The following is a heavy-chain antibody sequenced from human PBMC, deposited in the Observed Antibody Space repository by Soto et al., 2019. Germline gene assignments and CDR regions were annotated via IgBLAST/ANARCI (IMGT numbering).Heavy chain of an antibody. CDR1: GGTFSSYT. CDR2: ISPIFGTA. V-gene: IGHV1-69*13. D-gene: IGHD3-3*01. CDR3: ARALDITIFGVVISGYFDY. Sequence: ASVKVSCKASGGTFSSYTISWVRQAPGQGLEWMGGISPIFGTANYAQKFQGRVTITADESTSTAYMELSSLRSEDTAVYYCARALDITIFGVVISGYFDYWGQRTLVTVSS. J-gene: IGHJ4*02.